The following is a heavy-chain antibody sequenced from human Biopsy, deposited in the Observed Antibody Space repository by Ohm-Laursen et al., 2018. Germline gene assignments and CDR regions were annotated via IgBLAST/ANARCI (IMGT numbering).Heavy chain of an antibody. V-gene: IGHV3-21*06. CDR3: ATELLPPGVGGNWLDS. D-gene: IGHD3-16*01. CDR2: ISASSSYI. J-gene: IGHJ5*01. Sequence: SLRLSCTASGVTLSGYAMNWVRQAPGKGLEWVSSISASSSYIHYADSVKGRFTVSRDNAKNSLYLQMNSLRAADTAIYYCATELLPPGVGGNWLDSWGQGTPVTVSS. CDR1: GVTLSGYA.